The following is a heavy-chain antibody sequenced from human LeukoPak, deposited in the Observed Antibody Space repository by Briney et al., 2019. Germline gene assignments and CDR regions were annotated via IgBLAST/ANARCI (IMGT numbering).Heavy chain of an antibody. D-gene: IGHD3-9*01. V-gene: IGHV3-7*01. Sequence: GGSLRLSCAASGFTFSSYWMTWVRQAPGKGLEWVGNIKGDGSEKYYVDSVKGRFTISRDNAKNSLYLQMNSLRAGDTAVYYCARFTYYDILTGPDYWGQGTLVTVSS. CDR1: GFTFSSYW. J-gene: IGHJ4*02. CDR2: IKGDGSEK. CDR3: ARFTYYDILTGPDY.